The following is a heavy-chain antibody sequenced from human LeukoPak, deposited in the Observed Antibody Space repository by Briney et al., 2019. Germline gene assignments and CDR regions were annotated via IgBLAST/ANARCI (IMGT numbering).Heavy chain of an antibody. D-gene: IGHD3-10*01. V-gene: IGHV3-7*01. CDR1: VLSFGSYW. CDR3: ARDAFGDFSY. J-gene: IGHJ4*02. CDR2: IRKDGGDI. Sequence: GGSLRLSCVASVLSFGSYWMDWVRQAPGKGLEWVANIRKDGGDIHYVDSVKGRFTISRDNAKNSVYLQMHLLRAEDTAMYYCARDAFGDFSYWGQGILVTVSS.